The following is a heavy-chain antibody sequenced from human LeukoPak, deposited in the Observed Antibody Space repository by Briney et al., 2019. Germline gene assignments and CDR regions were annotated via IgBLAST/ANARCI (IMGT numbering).Heavy chain of an antibody. J-gene: IGHJ5*02. CDR2: IIPIFGTA. CDR1: GGTFSSYA. CDR3: ATELRYFDWFRNNWFDP. D-gene: IGHD3-9*01. V-gene: IGHV1-69*01. Sequence: SVKVSCKASGGTFSSYAISWVRQAPGQGLEWMGGIIPIFGTANYAQKFQGGVTITADESTSTAYMELSSLRSEDTAVYYCATELRYFDWFRNNWFDPWGQGTLVTVSS.